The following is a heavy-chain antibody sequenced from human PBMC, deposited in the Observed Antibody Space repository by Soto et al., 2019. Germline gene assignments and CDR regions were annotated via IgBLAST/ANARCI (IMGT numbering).Heavy chain of an antibody. J-gene: IGHJ6*03. Sequence: ASVKVSCKASGYTFTSYDINWVRQATGQGLEWMGWMNPNSGNTGYAQKFQGRVTMTRNTSISTAYMELNSLRAEDTALYYCAKSGDWANWGGYYYMDVWGKGTTVTVSS. CDR3: AKSGDWANWGGYYYMDV. D-gene: IGHD7-27*01. CDR2: MNPNSGNT. CDR1: GYTFTSYD. V-gene: IGHV1-8*01.